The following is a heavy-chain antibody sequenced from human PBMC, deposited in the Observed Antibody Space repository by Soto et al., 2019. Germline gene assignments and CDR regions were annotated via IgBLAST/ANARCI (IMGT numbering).Heavy chain of an antibody. Sequence: ASVKVSCKASGYTFTSYGISWVRQAPGQGLEWMGWISAYNGNTNYAQKLQGRVTMTTDTSTSTAYMELRSLRSDDTAVYYCARSSGSSSWSPRPPLAIWGQGTMVTVSS. CDR3: ARSSGSSSWSPRPPLAI. D-gene: IGHD6-13*01. CDR1: GYTFTSYG. V-gene: IGHV1-18*01. CDR2: ISAYNGNT. J-gene: IGHJ3*02.